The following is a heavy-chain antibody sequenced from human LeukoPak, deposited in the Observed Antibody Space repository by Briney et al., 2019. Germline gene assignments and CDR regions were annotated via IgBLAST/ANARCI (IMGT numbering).Heavy chain of an antibody. D-gene: IGHD3-22*01. V-gene: IGHV4-59*01. J-gene: IGHJ4*02. CDR3: ARNSPRPYYCDSSGYHPAHFDY. CDR1: GGSISSYY. Sequence: SETLSLTCTVSGGSISSYYWSWIRQPPGKGLEWIGYIYYSGSTNYNPSLKSRVTISVDTSKNQFSLKLSSVTAADTAVYYCARNSPRPYYCDSSGYHPAHFDYWGQGTLVTVSS. CDR2: IYYSGST.